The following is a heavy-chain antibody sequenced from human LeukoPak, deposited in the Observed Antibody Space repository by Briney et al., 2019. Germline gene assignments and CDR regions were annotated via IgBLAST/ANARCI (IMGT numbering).Heavy chain of an antibody. CDR2: ISYDGSNK. V-gene: IGHV3-30*03. J-gene: IGHJ4*02. CDR1: GFTFSSYG. Sequence: GGSLRLSCAASGFTFSSYGMHWVRQAPGKGLEWVAVISYDGSNKYYADSVKGRFTISRDNSKNTLYLQMNSLRSEDTAVYYCARRGRDEEIWPFDYWGQGTLVTVSS. D-gene: IGHD5-24*01. CDR3: ARRGRDEEIWPFDY.